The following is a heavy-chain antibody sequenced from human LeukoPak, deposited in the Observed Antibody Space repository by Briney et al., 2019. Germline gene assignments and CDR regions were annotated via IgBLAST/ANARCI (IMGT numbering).Heavy chain of an antibody. J-gene: IGHJ4*02. Sequence: SETLSLTCTVSGGSITNYYWSWIRQPAGKGLEWIGRIYTSGSLNYNPSLRSRVTMSVDTPKNQFSLKLSSVTAADTAVYYCARYRGGATYYFDYWGQGTLVTVSS. CDR1: GGSITNYY. V-gene: IGHV4-4*07. D-gene: IGHD1-26*01. CDR2: IYTSGSL. CDR3: ARYRGGATYYFDY.